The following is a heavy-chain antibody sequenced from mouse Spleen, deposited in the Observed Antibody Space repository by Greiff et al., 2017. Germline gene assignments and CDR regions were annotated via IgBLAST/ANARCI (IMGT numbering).Heavy chain of an antibody. CDR2: INPGSGGT. Sequence: LLESGAELVRPGTSVKVSCKASGYAFTNYLIEWVKQRPGQGLEWIGVINPGSGGTNYNEKFKGKATLTADKSSSTAYMQLSSLTSEDSAVYFCAKHYSNYDRYFDVWGAGTTVTVSS. D-gene: IGHD2-5*01. J-gene: IGHJ1*01. CDR3: AKHYSNYDRYFDV. V-gene: IGHV1-54*01. CDR1: GYAFTNYL.